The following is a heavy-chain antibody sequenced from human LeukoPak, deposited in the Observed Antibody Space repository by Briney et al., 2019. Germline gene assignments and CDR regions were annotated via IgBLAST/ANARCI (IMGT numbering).Heavy chain of an antibody. D-gene: IGHD6-13*01. CDR3: AVRNTSSWSPFDF. J-gene: IGHJ4*02. CDR2: MGDHNGDT. V-gene: IGHV1-18*01. Sequence: ASVKVYCKASDYTFTNYGSSWVRQAPGQGLEWMRWMGDHNGDTNYAQKLQGRVTMTTGTSTSTAYMELRTLRSDETAIYYCAVRNTSSWSPFDFWGQGTLVTVSS. CDR1: DYTFTNYG.